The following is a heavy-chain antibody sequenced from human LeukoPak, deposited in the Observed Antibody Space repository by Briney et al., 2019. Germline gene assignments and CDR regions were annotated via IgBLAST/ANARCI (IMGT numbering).Heavy chain of an antibody. D-gene: IGHD6-13*01. CDR3: ARSYASSWYWNWFDP. CDR2: IYTSGST. CDR1: GGSISSYY. V-gene: IGHV4-4*07. J-gene: IGHJ5*02. Sequence: RPSETLSLTCSVSGGSISSYYWSWIRQPAGKGLEWIGRIYTSGSTNYNPSLKSRVTMSVDTSKNQFSLKLSSVTAADTAVYYCARSYASSWYWNWFDPWGQGTLVTVSS.